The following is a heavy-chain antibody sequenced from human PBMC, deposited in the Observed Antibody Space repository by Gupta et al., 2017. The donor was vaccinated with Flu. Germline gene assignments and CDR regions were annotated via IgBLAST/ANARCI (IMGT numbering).Heavy chain of an antibody. V-gene: IGHV3-21*01. CDR3: ARSYSNYAHYYYYYGMDV. Sequence: EVQLVESGGGLVKPGGSLRLSCAASGFTFSSYSMNWVRQAPGKGLEWVSSISSSSSYIYYADSVKGRFTISRDNAKNSLYLQMNSLRAEDTAVYYCARSYSNYAHYYYYYGMDVWGQGTTVTVSS. J-gene: IGHJ6*02. CDR1: GFTFSSYS. CDR2: ISSSSSYI. D-gene: IGHD4-11*01.